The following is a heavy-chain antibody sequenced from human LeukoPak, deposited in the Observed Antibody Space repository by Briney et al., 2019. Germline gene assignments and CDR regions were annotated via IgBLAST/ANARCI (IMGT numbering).Heavy chain of an antibody. Sequence: GASVKVSCKASGYTFTSYYMHWVRQAPGQGLEWMGIINPSGGSTSYAQKFQGRVTMTRDMSTSTVYMELSSLRSEDTAVYYCARDSIAAALSPPGGYWGQGTLVTVSS. D-gene: IGHD6-13*01. CDR2: INPSGGST. CDR1: GYTFTSYY. CDR3: ARDSIAAALSPPGGY. J-gene: IGHJ4*02. V-gene: IGHV1-46*01.